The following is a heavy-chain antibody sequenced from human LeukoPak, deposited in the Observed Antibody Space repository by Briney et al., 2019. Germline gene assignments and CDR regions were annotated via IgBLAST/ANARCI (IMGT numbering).Heavy chain of an antibody. CDR2: INHSGST. J-gene: IGHJ4*02. D-gene: IGHD5-18*01. CDR1: GGSFSGYY. CDR3: ARAGEYSYGYDY. V-gene: IGHV4-34*01. Sequence: SETLSLTCAVYGGSFSGYYWSWIRQPPGKGLEWIGEINHSGSTNYNPSLKSRVTISVDTSKNQFSLKLSSVTAADTAVYYCARAGEYSYGYDYWGQGTLVTVSS.